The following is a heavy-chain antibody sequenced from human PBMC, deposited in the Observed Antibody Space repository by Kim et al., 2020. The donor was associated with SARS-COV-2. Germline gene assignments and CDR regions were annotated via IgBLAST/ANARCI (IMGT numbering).Heavy chain of an antibody. CDR2: ISWNSGSI. Sequence: GGSLRLSCAASGFTFGDYAMHWVRQAPGKGLEWVSGISWNSGSIGYADSVKGRFTISRDNAKNSLYLQMNSLRAEDTALYYCAKDGVPAAEIYYYYMDVWGKGTTVTVSS. J-gene: IGHJ6*03. D-gene: IGHD2-2*01. CDR1: GFTFGDYA. CDR3: AKDGVPAAEIYYYYMDV. V-gene: IGHV3-9*01.